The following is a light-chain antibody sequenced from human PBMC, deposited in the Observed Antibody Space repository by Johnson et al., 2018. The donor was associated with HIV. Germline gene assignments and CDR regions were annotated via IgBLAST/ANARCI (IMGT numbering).Light chain of an antibody. J-gene: IGLJ1*01. Sequence: QPVLTQPPSVSAAPGQKVTISCSGSRSNIGNNYVSWYQQLPGTAPKLLISNNSKRPSGIPDRFSGSKSGTSATLAITGLQTGDEADYYCGAWDSSLSAYVFGTGTQVTV. CDR3: GAWDSSLSAYV. CDR2: NNS. CDR1: RSNIGNNY. V-gene: IGLV1-51*01.